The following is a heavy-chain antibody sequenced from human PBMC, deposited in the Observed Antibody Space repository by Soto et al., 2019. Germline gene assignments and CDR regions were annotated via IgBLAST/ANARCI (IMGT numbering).Heavy chain of an antibody. CDR1: GFTFSYFP. V-gene: IGHV3-30*04. D-gene: IGHD2-2*01. J-gene: IGHJ3*02. CDR3: AREKGLAMTLRNGFDM. CDR2: ISSDGGIK. Sequence: QVQLVASGGGVVQPGRSLRLSCAASGFTFSYFPMHWVRQAPGKGLEWVALISSDGGIKSFADSVKGRFTVSRDNSENTLYLQMDSLRTEDTAVYYCAREKGLAMTLRNGFDMWGQGTEVTVSS.